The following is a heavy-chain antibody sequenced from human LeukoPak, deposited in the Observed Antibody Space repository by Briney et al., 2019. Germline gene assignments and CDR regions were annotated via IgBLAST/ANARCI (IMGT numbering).Heavy chain of an antibody. CDR1: GYTLTELS. Sequence: GASVKVSCKVSGYTLTELSMHWVRQAPGKGHEWMGGFDPEDGETIYAQKFQGRVTMTEDTSIDTAYMELSSLRSEDTAVYYCATGPTSDTVTPLWWGQGTLVTVSS. J-gene: IGHJ4*02. D-gene: IGHD4-17*01. CDR3: ATGPTSDTVTPLW. CDR2: FDPEDGET. V-gene: IGHV1-24*01.